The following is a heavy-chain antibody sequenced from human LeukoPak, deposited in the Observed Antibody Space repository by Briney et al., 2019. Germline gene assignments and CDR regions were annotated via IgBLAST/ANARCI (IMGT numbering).Heavy chain of an antibody. Sequence: GESLKTSCQGSGYSFTSYWIAWVRPVPGQGLEWIGIIYPGDSGTRYSPPFQGQVTISADKSSRTISLQWSSLKASDTAMYYCARVITFGGVIVYFDYWGQGTLVTVSS. J-gene: IGHJ4*02. D-gene: IGHD3-16*02. CDR3: ARVITFGGVIVYFDY. CDR2: IYPGDSGT. CDR1: GYSFTSYW. V-gene: IGHV5-51*01.